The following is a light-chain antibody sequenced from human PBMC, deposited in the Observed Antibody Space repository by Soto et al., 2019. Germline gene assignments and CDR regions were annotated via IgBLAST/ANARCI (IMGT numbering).Light chain of an antibody. V-gene: IGKV3-11*01. J-gene: IGKJ5*01. CDR3: QQRSNWIT. Sequence: EIVLTQSPATLSLSPGERATLSFRASQSVSSYLALYQQKPGQAPRLLIYDASNRATGIPARFSGSGSGTDFTLTISSLEPEDSALYYCQQRSNWITFGQGTRLEIK. CDR1: QSVSSY. CDR2: DAS.